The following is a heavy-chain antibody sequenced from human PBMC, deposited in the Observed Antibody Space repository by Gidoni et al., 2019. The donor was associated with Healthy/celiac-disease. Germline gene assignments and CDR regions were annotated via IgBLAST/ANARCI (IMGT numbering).Heavy chain of an antibody. CDR2: IYYSGST. CDR3: ARQWAMIVVVMGANWFDP. Sequence: QLQLQESGPGLVKPSETLSLTCTVSGGSISSSSYYWGWIRQPPGKGLEWIGSIYYSGSTSYNPSLKSRVTISVDTSKNQFSLKLSSVTAADTAVYYCARQWAMIVVVMGANWFDPWGQGTLVTVSS. J-gene: IGHJ5*02. CDR1: GGSISSSSYY. D-gene: IGHD3-22*01. V-gene: IGHV4-39*01.